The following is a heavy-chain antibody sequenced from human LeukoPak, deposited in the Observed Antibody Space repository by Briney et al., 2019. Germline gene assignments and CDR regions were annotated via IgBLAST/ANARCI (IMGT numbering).Heavy chain of an antibody. CDR1: GYTFRGNY. CDR3: ARDPSSVTLYFFDY. J-gene: IGHJ4*02. V-gene: IGHV1-2*02. CDR2: IDANNGDT. Sequence: ASVKVSCKASGYTFRGNYIHWLRQAPGQGLECMGWIDANNGDTKSAQKFQGRVTMSRDTSISTAYMDLSSLGPDDAAVYYCARDPSSVTLYFFDYWGQGTLVTVSS. D-gene: IGHD4-11*01.